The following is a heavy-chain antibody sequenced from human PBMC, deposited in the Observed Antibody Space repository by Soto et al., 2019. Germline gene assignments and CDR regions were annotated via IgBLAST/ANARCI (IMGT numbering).Heavy chain of an antibody. Sequence: SETLSLTCTVSGGSVSIGDYSWTWIRQPPGKGLEWIGYIFYTGNTNYSPSLKSRVTMSVDRSRNQFSLRLSSVTAADTAVYYCARAQARRGLRLGELSLYFDYWGQGTLVTVSS. V-gene: IGHV4-61*08. CDR2: IFYTGNT. CDR3: ARAQARRGLRLGELSLYFDY. D-gene: IGHD3-16*02. J-gene: IGHJ4*02. CDR1: GGSVSIGDYS.